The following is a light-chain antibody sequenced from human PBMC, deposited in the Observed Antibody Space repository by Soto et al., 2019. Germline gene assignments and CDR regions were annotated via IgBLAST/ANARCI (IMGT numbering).Light chain of an antibody. CDR3: QVWDSNSEQIYV. CDR2: DDS. Sequence: SYELTQPPSVSVAPGQTARVTCVGTNIGRKGVHWYRQTPGQAPVMVLYDDSDRPSGIPERISGSNSGNTATLTISNIEAGDEDDYYCQVWDSNSEQIYVFGGGTKVTVL. CDR1: NIGRKG. V-gene: IGLV3-21*02. J-gene: IGLJ1*01.